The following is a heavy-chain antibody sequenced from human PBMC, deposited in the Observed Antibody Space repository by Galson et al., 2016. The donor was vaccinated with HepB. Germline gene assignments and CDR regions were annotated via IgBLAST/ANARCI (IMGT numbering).Heavy chain of an antibody. V-gene: IGHV1-18*01. CDR1: GYTFTSYG. CDR2: ISGYNGNT. D-gene: IGHD2-8*01. J-gene: IGHJ6*02. CDR3: AGDIVLMVFSADYYYYGMDV. Sequence: SVKVSCKASGYTFTSYGISWVRLAPGQGLEWMGWISGYNGNTNYARKFQGGVTLTTNTSTSTAYMELRSLRSDDTAVYYCAGDIVLMVFSADYYYYGMDVGGQGTTVTVSS.